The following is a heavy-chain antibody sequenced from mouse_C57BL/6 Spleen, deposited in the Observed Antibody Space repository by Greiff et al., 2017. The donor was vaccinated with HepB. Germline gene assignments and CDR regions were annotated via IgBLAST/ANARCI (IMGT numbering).Heavy chain of an antibody. J-gene: IGHJ3*01. V-gene: IGHV5-4*01. D-gene: IGHD2-3*01. Sequence: DVHLVESGGGLVKPGGSLKLSCAASGFTFSSYAMSWVRQTPEKRLEWVATISDGGSYTYYPDNVKGRFTISRDNAKNNLYLQMSHLKSEDTAMYYCARGDDGYYMAWFAYWGQGTLVTVSA. CDR2: ISDGGSYT. CDR3: ARGDDGYYMAWFAY. CDR1: GFTFSSYA.